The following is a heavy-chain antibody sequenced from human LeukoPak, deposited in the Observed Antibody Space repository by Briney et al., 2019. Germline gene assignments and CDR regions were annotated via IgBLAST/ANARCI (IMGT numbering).Heavy chain of an antibody. CDR1: GGSISSSSYY. CDR3: ARRPGSSGYY. J-gene: IGHJ4*02. CDR2: IYYSGST. V-gene: IGHV4-39*01. D-gene: IGHD3-22*01. Sequence: SETLSLTCAVSGGSISSSSYYWGWIRQPPGKGLEWIGSIYYSGSTYYNPSLKSRVTISVDTSKNQFSLKLSSVTAADTAVYYCARRPGSSGYYWGQGTLVTVSS.